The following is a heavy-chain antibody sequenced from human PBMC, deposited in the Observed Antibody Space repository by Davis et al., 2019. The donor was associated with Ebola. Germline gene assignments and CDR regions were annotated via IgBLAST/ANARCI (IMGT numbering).Heavy chain of an antibody. CDR1: SLTLSDVW. CDR3: ARDLSYFSLEV. Sequence: PGGSLRLSCAASSLTLSDVWMNWVRQAPGKGLEWVAGIWANGITRNYIDSGKGRFTISRDISKNIVYLEMNSLRADDTAMYYCARDLSYFSLEVCGQGTTVSVSS. D-gene: IGHD2/OR15-2a*01. J-gene: IGHJ6*02. CDR2: IWANGITR. V-gene: IGHV3-33*08.